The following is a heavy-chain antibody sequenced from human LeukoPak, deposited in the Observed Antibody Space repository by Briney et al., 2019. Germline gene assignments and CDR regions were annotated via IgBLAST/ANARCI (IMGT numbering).Heavy chain of an antibody. CDR2: ITSSSGYI. CDR1: GFIFSTYS. D-gene: IGHD2-15*01. J-gene: IGHJ4*02. CDR3: ARTLSGGHNFDY. Sequence: GGSLRLSCAASGFIFSTYSMNWVRQAPGKGREGVASITSSSGYIFYADSVKGRFTISRDNAKNSLYLQVTSLRAEDTAVYYCARTLSGGHNFDYWGQGTLVTVSS. V-gene: IGHV3-21*01.